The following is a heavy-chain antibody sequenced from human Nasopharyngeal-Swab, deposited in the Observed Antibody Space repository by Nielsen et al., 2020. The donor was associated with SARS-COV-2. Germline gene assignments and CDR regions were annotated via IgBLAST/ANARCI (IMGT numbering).Heavy chain of an antibody. D-gene: IGHD6-19*01. CDR2: IYTSGST. J-gene: IGHJ6*02. V-gene: IGHV4-61*02. CDR1: GGSISSGSYY. CDR3: ARDWMIAVAGYYYYYGMDV. Sequence: SETLSLTCTGSGGSISSGSYYWSWIRQPAGKGLEWIGRIYTSGSTNYNPSLKSRVTISVDTSKNQFSLKLSSVTAADTAVYYCARDWMIAVAGYYYYYGMDVWGQGTTVTVSS.